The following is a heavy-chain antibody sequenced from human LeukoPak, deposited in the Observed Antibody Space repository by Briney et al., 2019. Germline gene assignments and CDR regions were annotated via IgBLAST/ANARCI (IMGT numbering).Heavy chain of an antibody. Sequence: ASVKGSCKASGYTFTDYYLHWVRHAPGQGLEWMGWIHPNSGGTNYAQKFQGRVAMTRDTSISTAYMELSRLRADDAAVYYCARLAAVPGWGQGTLVTVSS. CDR3: ARLAAVPG. CDR1: GYTFTDYY. CDR2: IHPNSGGT. V-gene: IGHV1-2*02. J-gene: IGHJ1*01. D-gene: IGHD6-19*01.